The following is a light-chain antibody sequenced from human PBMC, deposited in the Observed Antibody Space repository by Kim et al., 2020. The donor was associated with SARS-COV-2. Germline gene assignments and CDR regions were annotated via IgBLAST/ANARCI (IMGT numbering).Light chain of an antibody. Sequence: EIVMTQSPATLSVSPGERATLSCRASQSINSNLVWYQQKPGQAPRLLIYGASTRATGIPARFSGSGSGTEFTLTISSLQSEDFAIYYCQQYNTWWTFGQGTKVDIK. CDR1: QSINSN. V-gene: IGKV3-15*01. CDR2: GAS. J-gene: IGKJ1*01. CDR3: QQYNTWWT.